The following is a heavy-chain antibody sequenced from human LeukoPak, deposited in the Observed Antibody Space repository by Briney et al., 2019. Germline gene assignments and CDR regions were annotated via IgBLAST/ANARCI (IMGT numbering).Heavy chain of an antibody. J-gene: IGHJ5*02. CDR3: ARDFGSGVFDP. V-gene: IGHV1-69*05. CDR1: GDSFGTYG. Sequence: ASVKVSRKASGDSFGTYGITWVRQAPGEGLEWMGGFNPNFGSAQYAQKFQGRVTITMDVSARTVYMELSSLRSEDTTIYYCARDFGSGVFDPWGQGTLVTVSS. CDR2: FNPNFGSA. D-gene: IGHD3-10*01.